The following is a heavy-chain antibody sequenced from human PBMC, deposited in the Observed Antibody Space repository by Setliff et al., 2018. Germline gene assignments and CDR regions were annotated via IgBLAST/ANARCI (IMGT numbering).Heavy chain of an antibody. D-gene: IGHD3-10*01. CDR2: FDPEDGET. CDR3: ATGGLLWFGELSGGAFDI. CDR1: GYTLTELS. J-gene: IGHJ3*02. Sequence: GASVKVSCKVSGYTLTELSMHWVRQAPGKGLEWMGGFDPEDGETIYAQKFQGRVTMTEDTSTDTAYMELSSLRSEDTVVYYCATGGLLWFGELSGGAFDIWGQGTMVTVSS. V-gene: IGHV1-24*01.